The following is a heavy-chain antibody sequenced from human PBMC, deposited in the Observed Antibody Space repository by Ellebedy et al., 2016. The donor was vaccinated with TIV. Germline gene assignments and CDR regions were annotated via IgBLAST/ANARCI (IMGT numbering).Heavy chain of an antibody. CDR1: GSTFSSYW. J-gene: IGHJ4*02. CDR2: IKQDGRDK. D-gene: IGHD1-1*01. CDR3: ATYGDGNALWN. Sequence: GESLKISCADSGSTFSSYWMTWVRQPPGKGLEWVANIKQDGRDKCYVDSVRGRFTISRDNAQNSLSLQMNSLTAEDTAVYYCATYGDGNALWNWGQGTLVAVSS. V-gene: IGHV3-7*01.